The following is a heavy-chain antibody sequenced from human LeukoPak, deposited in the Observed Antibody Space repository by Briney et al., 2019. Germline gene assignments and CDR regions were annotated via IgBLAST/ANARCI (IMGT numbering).Heavy chain of an antibody. J-gene: IGHJ6*02. V-gene: IGHV3-30*18. D-gene: IGHD3-22*01. CDR1: GFTFSNAW. CDR3: AKGAGYYHTLYYYYGMDV. Sequence: PGGSLRLSCAASGFTFSNAWMNWVRQAPGKGLEWVAVISYDGSNKYYADSVKGRFTISRDNSKNTLYLQMNSLRAEGTAVYYCAKGAGYYHTLYYYYGMDVWGQGTTVTVSS. CDR2: ISYDGSNK.